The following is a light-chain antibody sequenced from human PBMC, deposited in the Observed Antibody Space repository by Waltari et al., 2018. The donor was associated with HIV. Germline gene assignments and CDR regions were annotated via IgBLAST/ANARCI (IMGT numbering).Light chain of an antibody. Sequence: DVQVTQSPSSLSAPLGGRVTITCRASQCIHNYLAWYQQKPGKPPKLLIYAASTLQSGVPSRFIGSGSGTDFSLTISNLQPGDVATYYCQKYNSALTFGGGTKVEV. CDR2: AAS. CDR1: QCIHNY. CDR3: QKYNSALT. J-gene: IGKJ4*01. V-gene: IGKV1-27*01.